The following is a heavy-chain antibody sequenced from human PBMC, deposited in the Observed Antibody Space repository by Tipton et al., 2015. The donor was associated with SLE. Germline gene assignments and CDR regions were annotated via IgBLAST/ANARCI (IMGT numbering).Heavy chain of an antibody. V-gene: IGHV4-31*03. CDR1: GGSISSGGLF. J-gene: IGHJ6*03. CDR2: IFFTGTA. D-gene: IGHD7-27*01. Sequence: TLSLTCTVSGGSISSGGLFWSWIRQHPGEGLEWIGYIFFTGTAYYNPSLKSRLSMSVDTSKNQFSLKLSSVTAADTAVYYCAARTGDVLYYYYMDVWGKRDHGHRLL. CDR3: AARTGDVLYYYYMDV.